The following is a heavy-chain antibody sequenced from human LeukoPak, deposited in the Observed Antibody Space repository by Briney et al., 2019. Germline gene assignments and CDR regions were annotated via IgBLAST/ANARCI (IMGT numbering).Heavy chain of an antibody. CDR3: AKDGIYHGILTGYYDF. V-gene: IGHV3-9*01. Sequence: GGSLRLSCAASGFTFDDYAMHWVRQPPGKGLEWVSSISWNSGRIAYADSVKGRFTISRDNAKNSLYLQMNSLRAEDTALYYCAKDGIYHGILTGYYDFWGQGTLVTVSS. D-gene: IGHD3-9*01. CDR2: ISWNSGRI. J-gene: IGHJ4*02. CDR1: GFTFDDYA.